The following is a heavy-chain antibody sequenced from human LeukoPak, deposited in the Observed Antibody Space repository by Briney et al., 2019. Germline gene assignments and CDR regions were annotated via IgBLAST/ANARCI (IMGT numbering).Heavy chain of an antibody. V-gene: IGHV4-39*01. CDR2: IYYSGST. D-gene: IGHD3-10*01. CDR1: GGSISSSSYY. CDR3: ARQKDDRGNYYYYGMDV. J-gene: IGHJ6*02. Sequence: SGTLSLTCTVSGGSISSSSYYWGWIRQPPGKGLEWIGSIYYSGSTYYNPSLQSRVTISVDTSKNQFSLKLSSVTAADTAVYYCARQKDDRGNYYYYGMDVWGQGTTVTVSS.